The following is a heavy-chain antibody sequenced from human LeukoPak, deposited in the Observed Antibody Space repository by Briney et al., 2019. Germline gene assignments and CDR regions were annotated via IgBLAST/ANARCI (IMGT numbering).Heavy chain of an antibody. Sequence: SGGSLRLSCAASGFTFSSYEMNWVRQAPGKGLEWVSYISSSGSTIYYADSVKGRFTISRDNSKNTLFLQMNSLRAEDTAIYYCTKAPIVSCSGAFCYPFDSWGQGTLVTVSS. D-gene: IGHD2-15*01. J-gene: IGHJ4*02. CDR1: GFTFSSYE. CDR2: ISSSGSTI. V-gene: IGHV3-48*03. CDR3: TKAPIVSCSGAFCYPFDS.